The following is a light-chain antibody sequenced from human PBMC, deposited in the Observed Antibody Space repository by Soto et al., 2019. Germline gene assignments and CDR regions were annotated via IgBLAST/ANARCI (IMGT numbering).Light chain of an antibody. CDR3: QAWDSSTVV. J-gene: IGLJ2*01. CDR2: QDS. V-gene: IGLV3-1*01. Sequence: VLTQPPSVSVSPGQTASITCSGDKLGDKYACWYQQKPGQSPVLVIYQDSKRPSGIPERFSGSNSGNTATLTISGTQAMDEADYYCQAWDSSTVVFGGGTKVTVL. CDR1: KLGDKY.